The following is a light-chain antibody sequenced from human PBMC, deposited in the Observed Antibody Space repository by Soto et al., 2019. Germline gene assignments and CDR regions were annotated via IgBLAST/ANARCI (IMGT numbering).Light chain of an antibody. V-gene: IGLV2-14*01. CDR1: SSDVGGYNY. J-gene: IGLJ1*01. Sequence: QSALTQPASVSGSPGQSITISCTETSSDVGGYNYVSWYQQHPGKAPKLMIYEVSNRPPGVSNRCSGSKSGNTASLTISGLQAEDEADYYCSSYTSSSTLYVFGTGTKVTVL. CDR3: SSYTSSSTLYV. CDR2: EVS.